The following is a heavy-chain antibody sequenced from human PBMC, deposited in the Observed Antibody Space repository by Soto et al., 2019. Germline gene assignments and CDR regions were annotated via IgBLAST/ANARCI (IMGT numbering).Heavy chain of an antibody. Sequence: SVKVSCKASGGTLSSYAIIWVRQSPGQGLEWMGGIIPIFGTANYAQKIKGRGTITADESTSTAYMGRSSLRSEDTAVNNCPSARMYSCSYDAFDIWGQGTVVTVSS. D-gene: IGHD5-12*01. V-gene: IGHV1-69*13. CDR3: PSARMYSCSYDAFDI. CDR2: IIPIFGTA. J-gene: IGHJ3*02. CDR1: GGTLSSYA.